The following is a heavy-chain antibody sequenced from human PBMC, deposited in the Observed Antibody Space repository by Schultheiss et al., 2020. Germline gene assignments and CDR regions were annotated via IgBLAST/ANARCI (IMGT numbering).Heavy chain of an antibody. CDR3: ARIDIDCSSTSCPEDY. CDR1: GGTFSSYA. J-gene: IGHJ4*02. D-gene: IGHD2-2*01. V-gene: IGHV1-8*02. CDR2: MNPNSGNT. Sequence: ASVKVSCKASGGTFSSYAISWVRQATGQGLEWMGWMNPNSGNTGYAQKFQGRVTMTRDTSISTAYMELSSLRSEDTAVYYCARIDIDCSSTSCPEDYWGQGTLVTVSS.